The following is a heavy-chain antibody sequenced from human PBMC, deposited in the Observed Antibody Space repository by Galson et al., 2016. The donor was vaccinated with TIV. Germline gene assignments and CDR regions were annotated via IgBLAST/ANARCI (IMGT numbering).Heavy chain of an antibody. CDR2: FDPEDGET. CDR3: ATHRVYYYDSSGYS. D-gene: IGHD3-22*01. Sequence: SVKVSCKVSGYTVTELSMHWVRQTPEKSLEWMGGFDPEDGETIYAQKFQGRVSMTKDTFTDTAYMELSSLVSDDTAVYYCATHRVYYYDSSGYSWGQGTLVTVSS. V-gene: IGHV1-24*01. J-gene: IGHJ4*02. CDR1: GYTVTELS.